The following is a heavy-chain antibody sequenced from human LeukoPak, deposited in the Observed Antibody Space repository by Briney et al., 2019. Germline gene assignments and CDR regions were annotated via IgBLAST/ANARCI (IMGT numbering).Heavy chain of an antibody. CDR1: GGSLSGYY. CDR3: ARAPYYYGSGSYGY. Sequence: SETLSLTCAVYGGSLSGYYWSRIRQPPGKGLEWIGEINHSGSTNYNPSLKSRVTISVDTSKNQFSLKLSSVTAADTAVYYCARAPYYYGSGSYGYWGQGTLVTVSS. D-gene: IGHD3-10*01. J-gene: IGHJ4*02. V-gene: IGHV4-34*01. CDR2: INHSGST.